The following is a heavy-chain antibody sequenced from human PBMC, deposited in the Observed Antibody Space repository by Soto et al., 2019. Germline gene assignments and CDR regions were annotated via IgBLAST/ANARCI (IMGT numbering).Heavy chain of an antibody. Sequence: GESLKISCAASGFTFSSYAMHWVRQAPGKGLEWVAVISYDGSNKYYADSVKGRFTISRDNSKNTLYLQMNSLRAEDTAVYYCARGGERFTGIYYYGMDVWGQGTTVTVSS. V-gene: IGHV3-30-3*01. CDR1: GFTFSSYA. CDR3: ARGGERFTGIYYYGMDV. D-gene: IGHD3-16*01. J-gene: IGHJ6*02. CDR2: ISYDGSNK.